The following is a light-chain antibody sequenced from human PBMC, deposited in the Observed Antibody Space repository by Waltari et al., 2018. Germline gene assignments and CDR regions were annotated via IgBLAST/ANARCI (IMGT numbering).Light chain of an antibody. CDR2: GAS. CDR3: QQYDGSVVT. Sequence: EIVLTQSPGTLSVSPGERVTVSCRASQTITGSWLTWYHQKPGQAPRLLIYGASNRAPGIPDSFSGSGSGTDFTLTISRLEPEDSAVYYCQQYDGSVVTFGGGTKVEIK. J-gene: IGKJ4*01. V-gene: IGKV3-20*01. CDR1: QTITGSW.